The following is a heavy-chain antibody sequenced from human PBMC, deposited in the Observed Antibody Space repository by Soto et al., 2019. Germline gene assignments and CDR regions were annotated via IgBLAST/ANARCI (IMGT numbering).Heavy chain of an antibody. V-gene: IGHV1-3*01. CDR1: GYTFTSYA. CDR2: INAGNGNT. CDR3: ARAIAAAAFGP. J-gene: IGHJ5*02. Sequence: ASVKVSCKASGYTFTSYAMHWVRQAPGQGLEWMGWINAGNGNTKYSQKFQGRVTITRDTSASTAYMELSSLRSEDTAVYYCARAIAAAAFGPWGQGTLVTVSS. D-gene: IGHD6-13*01.